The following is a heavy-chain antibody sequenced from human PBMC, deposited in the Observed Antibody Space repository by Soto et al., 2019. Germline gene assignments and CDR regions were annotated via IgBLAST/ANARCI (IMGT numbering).Heavy chain of an antibody. CDR1: GYLFTDYG. V-gene: IGHV1-18*01. J-gene: IGHJ4*02. D-gene: IGHD1-1*01. Sequence: QVHLVQSGPEVKKPGASIKVSCKASGYLFTDYGIAWVRQAPGQGLEWMGWINVFNGDPRYAPDFQGRVTMTKDTSTNTASMELGSLRSDDTAVYFCVRVRRGQLDFWGQGSLVTVSS. CDR2: INVFNGDP. CDR3: VRVRRGQLDF.